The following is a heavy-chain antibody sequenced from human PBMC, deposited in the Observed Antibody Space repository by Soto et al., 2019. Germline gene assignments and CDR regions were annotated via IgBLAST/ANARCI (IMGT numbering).Heavy chain of an antibody. V-gene: IGHV3-30-3*01. CDR3: ATERLAVLRSVLDY. Sequence: QVLLVESGGGVVQSGRSLRLSCAASGFTFSTYGMHWVRQTPGKGLECVAAISYDGSNKDYADSVKGRFTISRDNSKNTLYLQMNSLRAEDTAVYYCATERLAVLRSVLDYWGQGTLVTVSS. J-gene: IGHJ4*02. CDR2: ISYDGSNK. CDR1: GFTFSTYG. D-gene: IGHD1-1*01.